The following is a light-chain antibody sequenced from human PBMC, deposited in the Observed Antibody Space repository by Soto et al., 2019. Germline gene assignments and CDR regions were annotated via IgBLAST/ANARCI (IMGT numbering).Light chain of an antibody. V-gene: IGKV1-5*01. CDR2: AAS. J-gene: IGKJ5*01. CDR1: QSIRNW. Sequence: DIQMTQSPSTLSASVGDSVTITCRASQSIRNWLAWYQQKPGKAPNPLIYAASTLESGVPSRFSATVSGTEFSLTITSLQPEDFATYYCQQLFDSPITFGQGTRLEIK. CDR3: QQLFDSPIT.